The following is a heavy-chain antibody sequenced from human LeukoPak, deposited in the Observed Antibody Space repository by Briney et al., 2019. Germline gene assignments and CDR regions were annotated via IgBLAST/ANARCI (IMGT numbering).Heavy chain of an antibody. Sequence: GGSLRLSCAASGFTFSTYSMNWVRRAPGKGLEWVSSISSSSSYIYYADSVKGRFTISRDNAKNSLYLQMNSLRAEDTAVYYCARDLSPLPPYYYDSSGQAGFDYWGQGTLVTVSS. CDR2: ISSSSSYI. V-gene: IGHV3-21*01. CDR1: GFTFSTYS. J-gene: IGHJ4*02. CDR3: ARDLSPLPPYYYDSSGQAGFDY. D-gene: IGHD3-22*01.